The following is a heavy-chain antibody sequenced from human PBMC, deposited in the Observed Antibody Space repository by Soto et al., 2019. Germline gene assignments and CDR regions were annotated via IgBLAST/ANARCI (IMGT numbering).Heavy chain of an antibody. CDR1: GGTFSNYA. CDR3: ASWRGRAAAGTRVFDY. CDR2: IIPIFGTA. D-gene: IGHD6-13*01. J-gene: IGHJ4*02. V-gene: IGHV1-69*13. Sequence: SVKVSCKASGGTFSNYAISWVRQAPGQGLEWMGGIIPIFGTANYAQKFQGRVTITADESTSTAYMELSSLRSEDTAVYYCASWRGRAAAGTRVFDYWGQGTLVTVSS.